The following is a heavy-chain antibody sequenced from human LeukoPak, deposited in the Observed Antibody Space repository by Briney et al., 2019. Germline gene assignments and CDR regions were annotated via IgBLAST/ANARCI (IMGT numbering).Heavy chain of an antibody. CDR2: ISSSSSHI. V-gene: IGHV3-21*01. CDR1: GFSFSSYS. CDR3: ARDPGYSSSSNYYFDF. Sequence: PGGSLRLSCAASGFSFSSYSINWVRQAPGKGLEWVSSISSSSSHIYYADSVKGRFTISRHNVKNSLYLQMNSLRAEDPAVYFCARDPGYSSSSNYYFDFWGRGPLVTVPS. J-gene: IGHJ4*02. D-gene: IGHD6-6*01.